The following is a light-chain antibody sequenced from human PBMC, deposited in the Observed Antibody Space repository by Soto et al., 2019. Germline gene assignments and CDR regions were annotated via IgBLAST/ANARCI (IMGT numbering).Light chain of an antibody. Sequence: EIVLTQSPATLSLSPGERATLSCRASQSVSSYLAWYQQKPGQAPRLLIYDASNRATGIPARFSGSGSGTDFSLPIISLEEGDVVAYYCQQRSIKPPLTFGPGTRLEIK. J-gene: IGKJ2*01. V-gene: IGKV3-11*01. CDR1: QSVSSY. CDR3: QQRSIKPPLT. CDR2: DAS.